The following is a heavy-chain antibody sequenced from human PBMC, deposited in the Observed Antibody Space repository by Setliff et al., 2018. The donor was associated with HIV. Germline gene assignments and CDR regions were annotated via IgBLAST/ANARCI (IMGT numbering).Heavy chain of an antibody. V-gene: IGHV4-39*01. Sequence: PSETLSLTCTVSGGSSSSSSYYWGWIRQPPGKGLEWIGSIYYSGSTYYNPSLKSRVTISVDTSKNQFSLELSSVTAADTAVYYCARRQQLWLLYAFDIWGQGTMVTVSS. J-gene: IGHJ3*02. D-gene: IGHD5-18*01. CDR3: ARRQQLWLLYAFDI. CDR1: GGSSSSSSYY. CDR2: IYYSGST.